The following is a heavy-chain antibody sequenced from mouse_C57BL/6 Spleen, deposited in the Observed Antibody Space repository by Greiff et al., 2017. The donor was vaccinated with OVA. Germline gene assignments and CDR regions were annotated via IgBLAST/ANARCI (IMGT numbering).Heavy chain of an antibody. CDR2: INPYNGDT. J-gene: IGHJ4*01. V-gene: IGHV1-20*01. Sequence: EVQLQQSGPELVKPGDSVKISCKASGYSFTGYFMNWVMQSHGKSLEWIGRINPYNGDTFYNQKFKGKATLTVDKSSSTAHMELRSLTSEDSAVYYCARRDDYDGYAMDYWGQGTSVTVSS. CDR3: ARRDDYDGYAMDY. D-gene: IGHD2-4*01. CDR1: GYSFTGYF.